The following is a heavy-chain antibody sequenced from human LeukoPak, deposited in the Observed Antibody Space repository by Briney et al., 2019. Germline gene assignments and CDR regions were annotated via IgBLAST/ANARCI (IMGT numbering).Heavy chain of an antibody. V-gene: IGHV5-51*01. CDR3: ARRGDILTGYHVFDI. Sequence: GESLKISCKGSGYRFTNYWIAWVRQMPGKGLEWMGIIYPGDSDTRYSPSFQGQATISADKSNSTAYLQWSSLKASDTAMYYCARRGDILTGYHVFDIWGQGTMVTVSS. J-gene: IGHJ3*02. CDR2: IYPGDSDT. CDR1: GYRFTNYW. D-gene: IGHD3-9*01.